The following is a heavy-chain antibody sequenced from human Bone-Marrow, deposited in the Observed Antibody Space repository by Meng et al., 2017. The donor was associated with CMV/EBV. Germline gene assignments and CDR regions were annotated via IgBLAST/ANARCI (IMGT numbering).Heavy chain of an antibody. D-gene: IGHD3-3*01. CDR1: GFTFSSYW. Sequence: GESLKISCAASGFTFSSYWMHWVRQAPGKGLVWVSRINSDGSSTSYADSVKGRFTISRDNAKNSLYLQMNSLRAEDTAVYYCARVHTYKNYDFWSGYYPYYYYYYGMYVWGQGTTVTVSS. CDR2: INSDGSST. CDR3: ARVHTYKNYDFWSGYYPYYYYYYGMYV. J-gene: IGHJ6*02. V-gene: IGHV3-74*01.